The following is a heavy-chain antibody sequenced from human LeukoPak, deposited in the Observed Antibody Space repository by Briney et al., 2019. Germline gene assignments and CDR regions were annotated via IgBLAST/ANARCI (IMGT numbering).Heavy chain of an antibody. CDR3: ARGFRACSSTSCFDDYYGMDV. CDR2: IIPIFGTA. CDR1: GYTFTSYG. Sequence: SVKVSCKASGYTFTSYGISWVRQAPGQGLEWMGGIIPIFGTANYAQKFQGRVTITADESTSTAYMELSSLRSEDTAVYYCARGFRACSSTSCFDDYYGMDVWGQGTTVTVSS. J-gene: IGHJ6*02. V-gene: IGHV1-69*13. D-gene: IGHD2-2*01.